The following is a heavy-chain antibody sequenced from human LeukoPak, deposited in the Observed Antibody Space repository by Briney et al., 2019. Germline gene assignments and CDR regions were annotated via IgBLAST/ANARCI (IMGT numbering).Heavy chain of an antibody. J-gene: IGHJ4*02. CDR1: GYTFTTYG. Sequence: ASVKVSCKASGYTFTTYGISWVRQAPGQGLEWMGWISAYSDNTKYAQKLQGRVTMTTDTSTSTAYIELRSLRSDDTAVYYCARDGYFDYWGQGTLVTVSS. CDR3: ARDGYFDY. V-gene: IGHV1-18*04. CDR2: ISAYSDNT.